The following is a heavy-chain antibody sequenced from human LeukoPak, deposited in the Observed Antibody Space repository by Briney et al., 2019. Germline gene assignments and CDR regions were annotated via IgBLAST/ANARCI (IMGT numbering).Heavy chain of an antibody. V-gene: IGHV1-46*01. CDR3: AREAVYYGSGSPPDY. J-gene: IGHJ4*02. Sequence: GASVKVSCKASGYTFTSYYMHWVRQAPGQGLEWMGIINPSGGSTSYAQKFQGRVTMTRDTSTSTVYMELSSLRSEDTAVYYCAREAVYYGSGSPPDYWGQGTLVTVSS. D-gene: IGHD3-10*01. CDR1: GYTFTSYY. CDR2: INPSGGST.